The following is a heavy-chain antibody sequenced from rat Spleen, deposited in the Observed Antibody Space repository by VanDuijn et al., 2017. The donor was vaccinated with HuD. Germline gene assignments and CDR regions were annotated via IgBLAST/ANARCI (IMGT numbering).Heavy chain of an antibody. D-gene: IGHD1-4*01. CDR3: ARPGYGN. V-gene: IGHV5-22*01. J-gene: IGHJ2*01. Sequence: EVQLVESGGGLVQPGRSMKLSCAASGFTFSDYYMAWVRQAPKKGLEWVASISYEVSGTYYGDSVKGRFTISRDNAKSTLYLQMNSLRSEDTATYYCARPGYGNWGQGVMVTVSS. CDR1: GFTFSDYY. CDR2: ISYEVSGT.